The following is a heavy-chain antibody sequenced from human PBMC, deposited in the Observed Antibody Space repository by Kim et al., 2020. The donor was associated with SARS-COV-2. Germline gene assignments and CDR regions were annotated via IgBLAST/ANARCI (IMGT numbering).Heavy chain of an antibody. J-gene: IGHJ4*02. Sequence: GGSLRLSCAASGFTFTNYAMNWVRQAPGKGLEWVSAIRGGAGATYDADSVKGRFTISRDNSKNTLYLQMNSLRAEDTAGYYCAKGRGYSDYDFDYWGQGSLVTVSA. CDR1: GFTFTNYA. V-gene: IGHV3-23*01. D-gene: IGHD5-12*01. CDR2: IRGGAGAT. CDR3: AKGRGYSDYDFDY.